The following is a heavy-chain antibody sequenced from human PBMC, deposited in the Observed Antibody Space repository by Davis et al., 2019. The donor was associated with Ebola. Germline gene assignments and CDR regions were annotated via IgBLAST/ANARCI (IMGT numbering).Heavy chain of an antibody. J-gene: IGHJ4*02. CDR1: GFTFGDYA. CDR3: ARDGGEWELLQNFDY. Sequence: GESLKISCTASGFTFGDYAMSWVRQAPGKGLEWVANIKQDGSEKYYVDSVKGRFTISRDNAKNSLYLQMNSLRAEDTAVYYCARDGGEWELLQNFDYWGQGTLVTVSS. CDR2: IKQDGSEK. V-gene: IGHV3-7*03. D-gene: IGHD1-26*01.